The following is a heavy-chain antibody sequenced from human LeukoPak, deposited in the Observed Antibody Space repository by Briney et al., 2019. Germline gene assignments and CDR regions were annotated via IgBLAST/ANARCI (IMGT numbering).Heavy chain of an antibody. D-gene: IGHD3/OR15-3a*01. CDR2: MIHTGRT. CDR3: ARGVDGHFDY. Sequence: WXXQPXXKGLEWIGEMIHTGRTNYNPSLKSRVTLSVDTSKNQLSLNLNSVTAADTAVYYCARGVDGHFDYWGQGTLVTVSS. V-gene: IGHV4-34*01. J-gene: IGHJ4*02.